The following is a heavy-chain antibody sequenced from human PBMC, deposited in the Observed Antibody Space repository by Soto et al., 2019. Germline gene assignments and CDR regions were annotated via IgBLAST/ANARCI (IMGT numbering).Heavy chain of an antibody. Sequence: PSQTLSLTCTVSGGSISSSSHYWGWIRQPPGRGLECIGTIFYSGNTYYNPSLEGRITISVDTSKNQFSLRVRSVTAADSAVFFCEKLPGWGSYYVKCWGQGTLVIVSS. J-gene: IGHJ4*02. D-gene: IGHD3-10*01. CDR3: EKLPGWGSYYVKC. CDR1: GGSISSSSHY. V-gene: IGHV4-39*01. CDR2: IFYSGNT.